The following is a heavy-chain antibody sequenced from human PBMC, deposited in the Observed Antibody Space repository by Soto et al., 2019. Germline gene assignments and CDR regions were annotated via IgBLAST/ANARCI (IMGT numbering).Heavy chain of an antibody. CDR3: ARGVTAGFDY. V-gene: IGHV1-8*01. CDR2: MEPSSGRT. J-gene: IGHJ4*02. CDR1: GYSFTGLD. Sequence: ASVKVSCKASGYSFTGLDINWVRQTTGQGLAWMGWMEPSSGRTGYAQKFQGRVTMTRDTSINTAYMELSSLTSDDTAFYYCARGVTAGFDYWGQGTLVTVSS. D-gene: IGHD2-21*02.